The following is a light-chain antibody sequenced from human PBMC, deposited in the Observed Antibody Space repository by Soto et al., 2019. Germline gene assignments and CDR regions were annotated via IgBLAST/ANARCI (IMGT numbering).Light chain of an antibody. CDR2: DAS. Sequence: EIVLTQSPATLSLSPGERATLSCRASQSVSSYLAWYQQKPGQAPRLLIYDASNRATGIPARFSGGGSGTDFTLPSSSLEPEDFAVYYCQQRSNWPPATFGQGTKLELK. CDR3: QQRSNWPPAT. CDR1: QSVSSY. J-gene: IGKJ2*01. V-gene: IGKV3-11*01.